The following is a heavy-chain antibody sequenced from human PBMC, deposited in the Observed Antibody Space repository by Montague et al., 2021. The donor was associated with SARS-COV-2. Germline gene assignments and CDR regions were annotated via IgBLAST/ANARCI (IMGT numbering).Heavy chain of an antibody. CDR2: ISISGST. V-gene: IGHV4-61*02. Sequence: TLSLTCTVSGGSITSGSYNWIWIRQAAGKGWEWIGRISISGSTNCNLSLKSRVSISVDKAKNQVSLKMISVTAADTAVYYCERDIEEHGLFDYWGQGTMVTVSS. CDR3: ERDIEEHGLFDY. CDR1: GGSITSGSYN. D-gene: IGHD2-21*01. J-gene: IGHJ4*02.